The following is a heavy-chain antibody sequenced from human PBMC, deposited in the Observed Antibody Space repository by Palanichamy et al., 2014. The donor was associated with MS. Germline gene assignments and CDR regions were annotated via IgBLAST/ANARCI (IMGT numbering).Heavy chain of an antibody. CDR1: GGSIRGYY. CDR3: ARDDYGSGTSAYGMDV. Sequence: QVQLQESGPGLVKPSETLSLTCTVSGGSIRGYYWSWIRQPAGKGPEWIGRIYPRGITNYSPSLKSRVTMSIDTSKNQFSLNLSSVTAADTAVYYCARDDYGSGTSAYGMDVWGQGTTATVSS. D-gene: IGHD3-10*01. J-gene: IGHJ6*02. CDR2: IYPRGIT. V-gene: IGHV4-4*07.